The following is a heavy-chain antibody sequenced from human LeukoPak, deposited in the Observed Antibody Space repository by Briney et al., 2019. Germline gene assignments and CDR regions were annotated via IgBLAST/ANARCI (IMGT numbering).Heavy chain of an antibody. Sequence: SETLSLTCAVYGGSFSGYYWSWIRQPPGEGLEWIGEINHSGSTNYNPSLKSRVTISVDTSKNQFSLKLSSVTAADTAVYYCARVGSIYYYYYGMDVWGQGTTVTVSS. D-gene: IGHD6-13*01. CDR3: ARVGSIYYYYYGMDV. V-gene: IGHV4-34*01. J-gene: IGHJ6*02. CDR2: INHSGST. CDR1: GGSFSGYY.